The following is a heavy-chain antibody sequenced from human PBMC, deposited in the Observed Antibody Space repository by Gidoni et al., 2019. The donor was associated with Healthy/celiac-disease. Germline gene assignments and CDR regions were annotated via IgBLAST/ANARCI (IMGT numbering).Heavy chain of an antibody. V-gene: IGHV3-7*05. CDR3: ARENMITFGGVIAPQYYFDY. Sequence: EVQLVESGGGLVQPGGSLRLSCAASGFTFSRYWMSWVRQAPGKGLEWVANIKQDGSEKYYVESVKGRFTISRDNAKNSLYLQMNSLRAEDTAVYYCARENMITFGGVIAPQYYFDYWGQGTLVTVSS. D-gene: IGHD3-16*02. J-gene: IGHJ4*02. CDR2: IKQDGSEK. CDR1: GFTFSRYW.